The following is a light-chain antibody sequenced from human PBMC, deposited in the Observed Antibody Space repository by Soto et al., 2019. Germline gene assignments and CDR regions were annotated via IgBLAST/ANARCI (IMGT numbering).Light chain of an antibody. CDR2: GAS. V-gene: IGKV3-15*01. Sequence: EIVLTQSPGTLSLSPGERASRACRASQTISSSKVAWYQQKPGQAPRLLIYGASTRATGIPAKFSGGGSGTEFTLTISSLQSEDFAIYYCQQYKNGWTFGQGTKVDIK. CDR1: QTISSSK. CDR3: QQYKNGWT. J-gene: IGKJ1*01.